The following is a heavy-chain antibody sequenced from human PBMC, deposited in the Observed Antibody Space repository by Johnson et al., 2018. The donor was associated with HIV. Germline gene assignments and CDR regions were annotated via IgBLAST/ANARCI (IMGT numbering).Heavy chain of an antibody. V-gene: IGHV3-20*04. J-gene: IGHJ3*02. D-gene: IGHD3-22*01. CDR2: INWNGGSK. CDR3: ARERYYYGGSGYYYERNAFDS. CDR1: GFMFADYG. Sequence: EVQLVESGGGVVRPGGSLRLSCAASGFMFADYGMSWVRQVPGKGLEWVSGINWNGGSKGYADSAKGRFTISRDNARNSLYLQMNSLRAEDTAVYYCARERYYYGGSGYYYERNAFDSWGQGTMVTVSS.